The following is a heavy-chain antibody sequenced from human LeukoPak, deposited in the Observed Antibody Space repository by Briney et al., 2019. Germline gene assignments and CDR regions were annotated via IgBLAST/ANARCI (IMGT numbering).Heavy chain of an antibody. V-gene: IGHV3-66*01. CDR2: IHSDGST. CDR3: ARGHVDTVIDN. J-gene: IGHJ4*02. D-gene: IGHD5-18*01. CDR1: GFTVSSNY. Sequence: PGGSLRPSCAASGFTVSSNYVSWVRQAPGKGLEWVSIIHSDGSTYYADSVKGRFTISRDNSKNTLYLQMNSPRAEDTAVYYCARGHVDTVIDNWGQGTPVTVSS.